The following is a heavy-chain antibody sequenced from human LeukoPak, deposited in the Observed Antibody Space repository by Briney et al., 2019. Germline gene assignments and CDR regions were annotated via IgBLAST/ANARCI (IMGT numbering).Heavy chain of an antibody. J-gene: IGHJ4*02. CDR3: ARPPSRGYSSSFEY. Sequence: GESLQISCKGSGYSFPTYWIAWVRQMPGKGLEGMGIIYPDESNIRYSPSFQGQVTISADKSISTAYLQWSSLKASDTAMYYCARPPSRGYSSSFEYWGQGTLVTVSS. D-gene: IGHD2-2*03. CDR1: GYSFPTYW. CDR2: IYPDESNI. V-gene: IGHV5-51*01.